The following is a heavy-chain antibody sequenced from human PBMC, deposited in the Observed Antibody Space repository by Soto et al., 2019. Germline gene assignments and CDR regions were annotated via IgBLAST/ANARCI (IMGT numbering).Heavy chain of an antibody. D-gene: IGHD6-13*01. J-gene: IGHJ5*02. CDR2: ISGSGGST. CDR3: AKVSTPRRAAAGPYWFDP. V-gene: IGHV3-23*01. CDR1: GFTFSSYA. Sequence: SGGSLRLSCAASGFTFSSYAMSWVRQDPGKGLEWVSAISGSGGSTYYADSVKGRFTISRDNSKNTLYLQMNSLRAEDMAVYYCAKVSTPRRAAAGPYWFDPWGQGTLVTVSS.